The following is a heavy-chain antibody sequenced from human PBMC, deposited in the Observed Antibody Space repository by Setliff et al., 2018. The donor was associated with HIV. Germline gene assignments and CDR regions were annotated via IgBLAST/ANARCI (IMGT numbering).Heavy chain of an antibody. J-gene: IGHJ5*02. D-gene: IGHD6-19*01. V-gene: IGHV5-51*01. CDR1: GYSFPTYW. CDR2: IYPDESDS. Sequence: GESLKISCKGSGYSFPTYWIAWVRQMPGKGLEWMGVIYPDESDSRYSPSFRGQVTISADKSISTAYLQWRNLKASDTAMYYCARDRSSGWSKDWFDTWGQGILVTVSS. CDR3: ARDRSSGWSKDWFDT.